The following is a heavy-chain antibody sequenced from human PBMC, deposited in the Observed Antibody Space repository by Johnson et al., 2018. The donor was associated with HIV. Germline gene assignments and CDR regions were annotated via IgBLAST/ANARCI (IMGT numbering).Heavy chain of an antibody. CDR3: AKDLQSGATTHAFDI. J-gene: IGHJ3*02. CDR2: ISWNSGSI. D-gene: IGHD5-12*01. CDR1: GFTFDDYG. Sequence: VESGGGLVQPGGSLRLSCEASGFTFDDYGMTWVRQPPGKGLEWVSGISWNSGSIGYADSVKGRFTISRDNAKNSLYLQMNSLRAEDTALYYCAKDLQSGATTHAFDIWGQGTMVTVSS. V-gene: IGHV3-9*01.